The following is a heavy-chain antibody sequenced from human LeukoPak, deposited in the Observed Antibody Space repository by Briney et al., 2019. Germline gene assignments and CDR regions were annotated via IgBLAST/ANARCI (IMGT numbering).Heavy chain of an antibody. J-gene: IGHJ4*02. CDR1: GFTFSSYG. Sequence: PGGSLRLSCAASGFTFSSYGMSWVRQAPGKGLEWVSYISSSGSTIYYADSVKGRFTISRDNAKNSLYLQMNSLRAEDTAVYYCARALRLGELSFLLGYWGQGTLVTVSS. CDR2: ISSSGSTI. V-gene: IGHV3-48*04. D-gene: IGHD3-16*02. CDR3: ARALRLGELSFLLGY.